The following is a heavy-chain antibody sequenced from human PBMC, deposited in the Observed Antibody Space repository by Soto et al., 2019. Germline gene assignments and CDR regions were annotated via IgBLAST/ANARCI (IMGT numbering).Heavy chain of an antibody. CDR3: ANGGRQWLVTSDFNY. V-gene: IGHV3-30*18. CDR2: VSRDGRNT. Sequence: VQLVESGGGVIQRGRSLRLSCTASGFTFSDYAMHWVRHAPGKGLEWVAVVSRDGRNTHYADSVKGRFTISRDSSKNTVSLEMTSLRAEDTAVYYCANGGRQWLVTSDFNYWGQGALVTVSS. J-gene: IGHJ4*02. CDR1: GFTFSDYA. D-gene: IGHD6-19*01.